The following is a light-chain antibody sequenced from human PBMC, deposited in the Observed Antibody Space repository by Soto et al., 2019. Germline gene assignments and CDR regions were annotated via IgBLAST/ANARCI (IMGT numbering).Light chain of an antibody. J-gene: IGKJ4*01. V-gene: IGKV1-39*01. CDR2: AAS. CDR1: ESISSY. CDR3: QQYYNSVLT. Sequence: EIQMTQSPSSLSASVGDRVTITCRASESISSYLNWYQQKPGNAPKLLIYAASSLQSGVPSRFSGSVSGTDFTLTISSLQPEDSASYYCQQYYNSVLTFGGGTKVDNK.